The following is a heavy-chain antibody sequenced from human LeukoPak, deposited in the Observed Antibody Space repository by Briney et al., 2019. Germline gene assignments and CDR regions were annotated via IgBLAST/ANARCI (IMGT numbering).Heavy chain of an antibody. Sequence: SETLSLTCTVSGGSISSYYWSWIRQPPGKGLEWIGYIYYSGSTNYNPSLKSRVTMSVDTSKNQFSLKLSSVTAADTAVYYCAREDIAAADPFDYWGQGTLVTVSS. CDR2: IYYSGST. D-gene: IGHD6-13*01. CDR1: GGSISSYY. CDR3: AREDIAAADPFDY. J-gene: IGHJ4*02. V-gene: IGHV4-59*12.